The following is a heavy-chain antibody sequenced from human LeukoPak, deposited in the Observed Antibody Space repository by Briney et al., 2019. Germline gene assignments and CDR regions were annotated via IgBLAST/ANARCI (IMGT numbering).Heavy chain of an antibody. CDR2: IYTSGST. Sequence: SETLSLTCTVSGGSISSYYWSWIRQPAGKGLEWIGRIYTSGSTNYNPSRKSRVTMSVDTSKNQFSLKLSSVTAADTAVYYCARVETYYYGSGSYMDYYYYMDVWGKGTTVTVSS. J-gene: IGHJ6*03. D-gene: IGHD3-10*01. V-gene: IGHV4-4*07. CDR3: ARVETYYYGSGSYMDYYYYMDV. CDR1: GGSISSYY.